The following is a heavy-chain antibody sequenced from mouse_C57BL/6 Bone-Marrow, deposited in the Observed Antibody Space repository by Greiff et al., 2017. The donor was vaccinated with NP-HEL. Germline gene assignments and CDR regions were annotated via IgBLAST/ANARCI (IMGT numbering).Heavy chain of an antibody. Sequence: DVKLVESGGGLVKPGGSLKLSCAASGFTFSDYGMHWVRQAPEKGLEWVAYISSGSSTIYYADTVKGRFTISRDNAKNTLFLQMTSLRSEDTAMYYCARKVTKGPDIAYWGQGTLVTVSA. CDR2: ISSGSSTI. D-gene: IGHD2-2*01. CDR3: ARKVTKGPDIAY. CDR1: GFTFSDYG. V-gene: IGHV5-17*01. J-gene: IGHJ3*01.